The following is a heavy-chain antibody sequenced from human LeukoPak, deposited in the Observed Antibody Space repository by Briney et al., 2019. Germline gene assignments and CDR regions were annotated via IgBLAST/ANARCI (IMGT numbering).Heavy chain of an antibody. CDR1: GGSISSYY. CDR2: IYTSGST. D-gene: IGHD3-10*01. V-gene: IGHV4-4*07. J-gene: IGHJ4*02. CDR3: ARAGPYYGSGSYYY. Sequence: PSETLSLTCTVSGGSISSYYWSWIRQPAGKGLEWIGRIYTSGSTNYNPSLKSRVTISVDTSKNQFSLKLSSVTAADTAVYYCARAGPYYGSGSYYYWGQGTLVTVSS.